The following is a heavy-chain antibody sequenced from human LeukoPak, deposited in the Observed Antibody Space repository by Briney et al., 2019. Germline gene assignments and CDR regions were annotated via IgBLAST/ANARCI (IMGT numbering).Heavy chain of an antibody. CDR1: GGSISSSSYY. Sequence: SETLSLTCTVSGGSISSSSYYWGWIRQPQGKGLEWIGSIYYSGSTYYNPSLKSRVTISVDTSKNQFSLKLSSVTAADTAVYYCARHLPYYYDPYYYYYMDVWGKGTTVTVSS. V-gene: IGHV4-39*01. J-gene: IGHJ6*03. CDR3: ARHLPYYYDPYYYYYMDV. CDR2: IYYSGST. D-gene: IGHD3-22*01.